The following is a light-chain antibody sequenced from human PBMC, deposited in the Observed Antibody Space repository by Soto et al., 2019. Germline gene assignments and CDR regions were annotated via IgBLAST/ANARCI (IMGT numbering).Light chain of an antibody. CDR1: RDISNW. CDR2: TAS. Sequence: DIQMTQSPSSVSASVGDRVTITCRASRDISNWLAWYQQKPGKAPKLLIYTASSLRSGVPSRFSGRGSGTDFTLTISSLQPEDFATYYCQQADSFPYTFGQGTKLEIK. V-gene: IGKV1D-12*01. J-gene: IGKJ2*01. CDR3: QQADSFPYT.